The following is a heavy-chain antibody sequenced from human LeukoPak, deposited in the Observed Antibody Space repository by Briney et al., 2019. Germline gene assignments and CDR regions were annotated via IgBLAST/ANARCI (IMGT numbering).Heavy chain of an antibody. CDR3: ARDPCNSTSCHRRYGLDQ. Sequence: SETLSLTCTVSGGSISSYYWSWIRQAAGKGLEWIGRIYTSGSTNYNPSLKSRVTMSVDTSKNQFSLKLSSVTAAVTAVYFCARDPCNSTSCHRRYGLDQWGQGTLVTVSS. D-gene: IGHD2-2*01. CDR2: IYTSGST. CDR1: GGSISSYY. V-gene: IGHV4-4*07. J-gene: IGHJ4*02.